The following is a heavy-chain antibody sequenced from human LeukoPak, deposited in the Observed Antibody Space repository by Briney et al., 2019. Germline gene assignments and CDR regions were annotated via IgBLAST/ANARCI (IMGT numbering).Heavy chain of an antibody. J-gene: IGHJ6*02. V-gene: IGHV4-4*09. CDR3: ARRGRIGAAGGDGMDV. D-gene: IGHD6-13*01. CDR1: GGSISNYY. Sequence: SETLSLTCTVSGGSISNYYRTWIRQPPGQGLEWIGYTYNSGRTNYDPSLKSRVTISADTSKTQFSLKLDSVTAANTANYYCARRGRIGAAGGDGMDVWGQGTTVTVSS. CDR2: TYNSGRT.